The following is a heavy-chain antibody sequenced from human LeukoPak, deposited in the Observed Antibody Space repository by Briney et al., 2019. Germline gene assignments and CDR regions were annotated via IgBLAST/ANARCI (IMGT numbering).Heavy chain of an antibody. V-gene: IGHV1-69*13. CDR3: ARGGIQLWSPFDY. Sequence: SVTVSCTASGGTFSSYAISWVRQAPGQGLEWMGGIIPIFGTANYAQKFQGRVTITADESTSTAYMELSSLRSEDTAVYYCARGGIQLWSPFDYWGQGTLVTVSS. D-gene: IGHD5-18*01. J-gene: IGHJ4*02. CDR1: GGTFSSYA. CDR2: IIPIFGTA.